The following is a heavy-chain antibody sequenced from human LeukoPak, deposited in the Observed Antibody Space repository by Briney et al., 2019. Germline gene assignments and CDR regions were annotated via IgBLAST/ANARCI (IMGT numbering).Heavy chain of an antibody. CDR3: ARDEDTSAYYSY. CDR2: IKQGGSEK. V-gene: IGHV3-7*01. CDR1: GFTFSSYW. D-gene: IGHD3-22*01. Sequence: GGSLRLSCAASGFTFSSYWMSWVRQAPGKGLEWVADIKQGGSEKYSVYSVKGRFTISRDNAKNSLYLQMNSLRAEDTAVYDCARDEDTSAYYSYWGQGTLVTVSS. J-gene: IGHJ4*02.